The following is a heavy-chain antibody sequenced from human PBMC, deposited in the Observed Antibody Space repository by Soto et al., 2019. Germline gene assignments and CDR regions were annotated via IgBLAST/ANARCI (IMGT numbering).Heavy chain of an antibody. CDR3: ARGYYDFWSGLYY. Sequence: VASVKVSCKASGYTFTGYYMHWVRQAPGQGLEWMGWINPNSGGTNYAQKFQGRVTMTRDTSISTAYMELSRLRSDDTAVYYCARGYYDFWSGLYYWGQGTLVTVSS. V-gene: IGHV1-2*02. CDR2: INPNSGGT. CDR1: GYTFTGYY. J-gene: IGHJ4*02. D-gene: IGHD3-3*01.